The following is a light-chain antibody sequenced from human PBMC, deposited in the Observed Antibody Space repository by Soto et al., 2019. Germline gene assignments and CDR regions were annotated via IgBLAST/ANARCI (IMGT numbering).Light chain of an antibody. Sequence: EIVMTQSPASLSVSPGDRVTLFCRASQSIRSDLAGYQHKPGQAPRLLMYGASTRANGTPARFSGSGSGTEFTLPISSLQSEDFADYFCHQYNNWPPIPFGQGTRLEIK. CDR1: QSIRSD. J-gene: IGKJ5*01. V-gene: IGKV3-15*01. CDR3: HQYNNWPPIP. CDR2: GAS.